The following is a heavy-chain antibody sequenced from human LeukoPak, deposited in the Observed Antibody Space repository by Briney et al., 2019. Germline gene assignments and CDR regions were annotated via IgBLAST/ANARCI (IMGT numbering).Heavy chain of an antibody. Sequence: TGGSLRPSCVASGFTYSSYSTNWVRQAPGKGLEWVSFISTSSSYIYYGDSVKGRFTISRDNAKNLVYLQMNSLRAEDTAVYYCARSSSSWHYFDYWGQGTLVTVSS. D-gene: IGHD6-13*01. J-gene: IGHJ4*02. CDR2: ISTSSSYI. CDR1: GFTYSSYS. CDR3: ARSSSSWHYFDY. V-gene: IGHV3-21*01.